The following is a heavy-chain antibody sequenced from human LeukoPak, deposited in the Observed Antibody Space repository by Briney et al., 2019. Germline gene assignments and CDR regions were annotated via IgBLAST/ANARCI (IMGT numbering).Heavy chain of an antibody. D-gene: IGHD5-24*01. J-gene: IGHJ4*02. CDR3: ASLIEMATIDY. V-gene: IGHV4-39*01. Sequence: SETLSLTCTVSGGSISSSSYSWGWIRQPPGKGLEWIGSIYYSGSTYYNPSLKSRVTISVDTSKNQFSLKLSSVTAADTAVYYCASLIEMATIDYWGQGTLVTVSS. CDR1: GGSISSSSYS. CDR2: IYYSGST.